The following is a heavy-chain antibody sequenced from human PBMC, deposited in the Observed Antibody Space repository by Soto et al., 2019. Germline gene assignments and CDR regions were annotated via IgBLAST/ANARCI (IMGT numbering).Heavy chain of an antibody. V-gene: IGHV3-9*01. CDR2: ITSNSDAI. D-gene: IGHD2-21*01. CDR3: VKGTFSRSKVIFDY. Sequence: PGGSVRLSXVASGFIFEDYDMHWVRQVPGKGLEWVSSITSNSDAIKYADSVKGRFTLSRDNAKNSMYLEMNSLRVEDTAFYFCVKGTFSRSKVIFDYWGQGTLVTVS. J-gene: IGHJ4*02. CDR1: GFIFEDYD.